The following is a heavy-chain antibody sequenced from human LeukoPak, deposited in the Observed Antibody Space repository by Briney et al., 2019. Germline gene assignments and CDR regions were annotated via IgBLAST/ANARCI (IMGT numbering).Heavy chain of an antibody. CDR2: INPDNGVT. V-gene: IGHV1-2*02. CDR1: GYTFTGYY. Sequence: ASVKVSCKASGYTFTGYYIHWVRQAPGQGLEWMGWINPDNGVTNYAQKFQGRVTITRDTSISTAYMELSSLRSEDTAVYYCARDRSSSWYENWFDPWGQGTLVTVSS. J-gene: IGHJ5*02. D-gene: IGHD6-13*01. CDR3: ARDRSSSWYENWFDP.